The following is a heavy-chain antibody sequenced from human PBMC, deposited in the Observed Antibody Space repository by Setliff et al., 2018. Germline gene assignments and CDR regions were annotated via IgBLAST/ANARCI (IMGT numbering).Heavy chain of an antibody. CDR2: IYPGDSNT. V-gene: IGHV5-51*01. J-gene: IGHJ5*02. Sequence: PGDSLKISCKGFGYSFISYWIGWVRQMRGKDLEWMGIIYPGDSNTRYSPSFQGQVTISADKSISTAYLQWSSLKASDTAIYYCARHGEILENCHGNSCSRGSWFDPWGRGTLVTVSS. CDR3: ARHGEILENCHGNSCSRGSWFDP. CDR1: GYSFISYW. D-gene: IGHD3-10*01.